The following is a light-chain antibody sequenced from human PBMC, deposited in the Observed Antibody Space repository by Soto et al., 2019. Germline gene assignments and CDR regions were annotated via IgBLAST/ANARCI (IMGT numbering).Light chain of an antibody. CDR3: QQYNNWPWT. J-gene: IGKJ1*01. CDR1: PSVSSN. CDR2: GAS. Sequence: EIVMTQSPATLSVSPGERATLSCRASPSVSSNLAWYQQKPGQAPRLLIYGASTRAPGIPARFSGSGSGTEFTLTISSLQSEDFAVYSCQQYNNWPWTFGQGTKVEIK. V-gene: IGKV3-15*01.